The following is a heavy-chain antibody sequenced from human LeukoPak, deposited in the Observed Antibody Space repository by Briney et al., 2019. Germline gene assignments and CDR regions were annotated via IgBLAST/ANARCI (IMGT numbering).Heavy chain of an antibody. Sequence: GGSLRLSCAASGFTFTNAYMTWVRQAPGKGLEWVGRIKSKVDGGTTDYAGPVKGRFSISRDDSTNTVYLQMYSLRTEDTAVYYCTTDAGYSSRWYNYWGQGTLVTVAS. CDR2: IKSKVDGGTT. CDR1: GFTFTNAY. J-gene: IGHJ4*02. V-gene: IGHV3-15*01. D-gene: IGHD6-13*01. CDR3: TTDAGYSSRWYNY.